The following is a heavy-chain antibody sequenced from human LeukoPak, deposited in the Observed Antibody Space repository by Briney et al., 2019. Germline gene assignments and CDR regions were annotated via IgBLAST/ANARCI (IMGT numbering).Heavy chain of an antibody. Sequence: GGSLRLSCAASGFTFSSYAMSWVRQAPGKGLEWVSAISGSGGSTYYADSVKGRFTISRDNAKNSLYLQMNSLRAEDTAVYYCARAGSYLTGDEFDYWGQGTLVTVSS. J-gene: IGHJ4*02. V-gene: IGHV3-23*01. CDR2: ISGSGGST. CDR1: GFTFSSYA. D-gene: IGHD1-26*01. CDR3: ARAGSYLTGDEFDY.